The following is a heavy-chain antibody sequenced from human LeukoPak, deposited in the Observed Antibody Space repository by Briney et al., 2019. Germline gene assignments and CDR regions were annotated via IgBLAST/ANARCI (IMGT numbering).Heavy chain of an antibody. CDR3: ARVDIVVVPGASVGPNWFDP. V-gene: IGHV4-31*03. Sequence: SETLSLTCTVSADSLSSGGHYWAWIRQFPGKGLESIGFIHHSGRSRHNPSLKDRVAISVDTSRKQFSLKLSSVTAADTAVYYCARVDIVVVPGASVGPNWFDPWGQGTLVTVSS. J-gene: IGHJ5*02. CDR1: ADSLSSGGHY. D-gene: IGHD2-2*01. CDR2: IHHSGRS.